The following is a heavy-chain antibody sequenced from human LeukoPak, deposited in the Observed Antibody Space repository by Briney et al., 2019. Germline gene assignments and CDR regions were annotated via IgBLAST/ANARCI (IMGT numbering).Heavy chain of an antibody. D-gene: IGHD5-12*01. CDR3: ARVSGYDWESFYDY. CDR2: IYYSGST. CDR1: GGSISSYY. J-gene: IGHJ4*02. Sequence: PSETLSLICTVSGGSISSYYWSWIRQPPGKALEWIGYIYYSGSTNYNPSLKSRVTISVDTSKNQFSLKLSSVTAADTAMYYCARVSGYDWESFYDYWGQGSLVTVSS. V-gene: IGHV4-59*01.